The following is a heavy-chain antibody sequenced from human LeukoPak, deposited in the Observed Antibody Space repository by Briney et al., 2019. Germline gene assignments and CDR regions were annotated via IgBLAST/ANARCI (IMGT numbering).Heavy chain of an antibody. Sequence: ASVKVSCKASGYTFTSYYMHWVRQAPGQGPEWMGIINPSGGSTSYAQKFQGRVTMTRDTSTSTVYMELSSLRSEDTAVYYCARRRNYDFWSGKDTYGMDVWGQGTTVTVSS. CDR1: GYTFTSYY. CDR3: ARRRNYDFWSGKDTYGMDV. CDR2: INPSGGST. D-gene: IGHD3-3*01. V-gene: IGHV1-46*01. J-gene: IGHJ6*02.